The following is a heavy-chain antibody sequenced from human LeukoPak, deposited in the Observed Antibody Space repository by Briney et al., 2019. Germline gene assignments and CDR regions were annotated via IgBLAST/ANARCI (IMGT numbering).Heavy chain of an antibody. CDR3: AKEVRNYYFDY. J-gene: IGHJ4*02. D-gene: IGHD3-10*01. CDR2: ISYDGSNK. CDR1: GFTFSSYG. Sequence: RSGGSLRLSCAASGFTFSSYGMHWVRQAPGKGLEWVAVISYDGSNKYYADSVKGRFTISRDNSKNTQYLQLDSLTAEDTAVYYCAKEVRNYYFDYWGQGTLVTDSS. V-gene: IGHV3-30*18.